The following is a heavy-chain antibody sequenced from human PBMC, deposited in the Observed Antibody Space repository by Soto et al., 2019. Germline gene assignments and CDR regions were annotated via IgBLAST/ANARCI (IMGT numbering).Heavy chain of an antibody. Sequence: ASVKVSCKASGYTFTSYGISWVRQAPGQGLEWMGWISAYNGNTNYAQKLQGRVTMTTDTSTSTAYMELRSLRSDDTAVYYCARDASGTQRGPGAMFDPWGQGPLVTVSS. CDR3: ARDASGTQRGPGAMFDP. CDR2: ISAYNGNT. J-gene: IGHJ5*02. CDR1: GYTFTSYG. D-gene: IGHD1-26*01. V-gene: IGHV1-18*01.